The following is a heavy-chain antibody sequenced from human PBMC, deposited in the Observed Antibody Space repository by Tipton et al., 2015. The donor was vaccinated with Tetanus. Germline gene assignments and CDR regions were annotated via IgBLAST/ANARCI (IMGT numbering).Heavy chain of an antibody. CDR2: IYYSGST. J-gene: IGHJ4*02. CDR3: ARIRQVGKPGPFFDY. Sequence: LRLSCTVSGGSINSYYSSWIRQPPGKGLEWIGYIYYSGSTNYNPSLRSRVTISVDTSKNQFSLKLSSVTAADTAVYYCARIRQVGKPGPFFDYWGQGTLVTVSS. CDR1: GGSINSYY. V-gene: IGHV4-59*01. D-gene: IGHD7-27*01.